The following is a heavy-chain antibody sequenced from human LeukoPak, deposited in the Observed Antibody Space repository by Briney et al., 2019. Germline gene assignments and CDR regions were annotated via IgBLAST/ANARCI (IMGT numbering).Heavy chain of an antibody. Sequence: PSETLSLTCTVSGGSISSSSYSWGWIRQPPGKGLEWIGSIYYSGSTYYNPSLKSRVTISVDTSKNQFSLKLSSVTAADTAVYYCARGSVNNAFDIWGQGTMVTVSS. CDR3: ARGSVNNAFDI. V-gene: IGHV4-39*07. J-gene: IGHJ3*02. CDR2: IYYSGST. CDR1: GGSISSSSYS. D-gene: IGHD6-19*01.